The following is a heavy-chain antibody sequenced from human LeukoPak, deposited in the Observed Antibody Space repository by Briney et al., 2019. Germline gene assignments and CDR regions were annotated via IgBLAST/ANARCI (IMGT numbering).Heavy chain of an antibody. Sequence: SETLSLTCAVYGGSFSGYYWSWIRQPPGKGLEWIGEINHSGSTYYNPSLKSRVTISVDTSKNQFSLKLSSVTAADTAVYYCARHDYGDYVSPYYFDYWGQGTLVTVSS. CDR1: GGSFSGYY. J-gene: IGHJ4*02. CDR2: INHSGST. D-gene: IGHD4-17*01. CDR3: ARHDYGDYVSPYYFDY. V-gene: IGHV4-34*01.